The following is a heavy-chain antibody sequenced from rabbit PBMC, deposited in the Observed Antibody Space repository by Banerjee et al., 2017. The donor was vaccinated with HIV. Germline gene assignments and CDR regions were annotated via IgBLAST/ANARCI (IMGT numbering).Heavy chain of an antibody. CDR3: ARNSYGYRGNL. D-gene: IGHD6-1*01. CDR1: GFDFSSYG. CDR2: IRAGTSSTT. J-gene: IGHJ4*01. Sequence: QEQLVESGGGLVQPGGSLKLSCKASGFDFSSYGVSWVRQAPGKGLEWIACIRAGTSSTTYYARWAKGRFTISKSTSLNTVTLQMTSLTAADTATYFCARNSYGYRGNLWGPGTLVTVS. V-gene: IGHV1S47*01.